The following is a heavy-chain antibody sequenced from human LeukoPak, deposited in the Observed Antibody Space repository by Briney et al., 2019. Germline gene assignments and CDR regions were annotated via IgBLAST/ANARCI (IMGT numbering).Heavy chain of an antibody. V-gene: IGHV4-39*01. Sequence: KPSETLSLTCTVSGGSISSSNYYWGWIRQPPGKGLEWIGSIYYSGSTYYNAALKIRVTISVDTSKNQFSLKLTSVTASDTAVYYCARHFGDYDDAIDYWGQGTLVTVSS. CDR1: GGSISSSNYY. D-gene: IGHD4-17*01. CDR3: ARHFGDYDDAIDY. CDR2: IYYSGST. J-gene: IGHJ4*02.